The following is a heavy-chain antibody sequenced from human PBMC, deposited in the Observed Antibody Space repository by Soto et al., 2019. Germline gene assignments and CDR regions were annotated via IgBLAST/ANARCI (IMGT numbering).Heavy chain of an antibody. J-gene: IGHJ6*02. Sequence: PGGSLRLSCAASGFTFSSYGMHWVRQAPGKGLEWVAVISYDGSNKYYADSVKGRFTISRDNSKNTLYLQMNSLRAEDTAVYYCAKGWRAIFGVVTTDYYYGMDVWGQGTTVTVSS. V-gene: IGHV3-30*18. CDR3: AKGWRAIFGVVTTDYYYGMDV. CDR1: GFTFSSYG. CDR2: ISYDGSNK. D-gene: IGHD3-3*01.